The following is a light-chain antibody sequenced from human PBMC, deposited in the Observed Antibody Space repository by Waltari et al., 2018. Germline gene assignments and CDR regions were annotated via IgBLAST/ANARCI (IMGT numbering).Light chain of an antibody. Sequence: EIVLTPSPGTLSLSPGERATLSCRASQSVGSSYLAWYQQKPGQAPRLLIYGASSRAPGIPDRFSGSGSGTDFTLIISRLEPEDFAVYYCQQYAGSPTFGQGTRLEIK. V-gene: IGKV3-20*01. CDR1: QSVGSSY. CDR3: QQYAGSPT. CDR2: GAS. J-gene: IGKJ5*01.